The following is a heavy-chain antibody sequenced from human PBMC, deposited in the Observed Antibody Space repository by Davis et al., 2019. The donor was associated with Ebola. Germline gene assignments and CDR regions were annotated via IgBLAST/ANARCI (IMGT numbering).Heavy chain of an antibody. Sequence: GESLKISCAASGFTFKSYAMNWVRQVPGKGLEWLSYISAGSATIYYADSVAGRFTISRDNADHSLFLQMNSLRAEDTAVYYCARVSIAAAGGYYYYYGMDVWGQGTTVTVSS. CDR3: ARVSIAAAGGYYYYYGMDV. V-gene: IGHV3-48*01. CDR2: ISAGSATI. D-gene: IGHD6-13*01. J-gene: IGHJ6*02. CDR1: GFTFKSYA.